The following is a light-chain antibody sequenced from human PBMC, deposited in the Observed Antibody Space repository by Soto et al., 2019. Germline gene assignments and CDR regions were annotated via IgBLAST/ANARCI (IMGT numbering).Light chain of an antibody. CDR1: ETVATN. CDR2: GAS. J-gene: IGKJ1*01. Sequence: VMTQAPATLSVSPGERATLACCASETVATNLAWYQHKPGQAPRLLISGASTRAAGISDRFRGSGSGTEFTLTISSLRSEDSAIYCCQQYFEWPPMPFGQANKVEI. V-gene: IGKV3-15*01. CDR3: QQYFEWPPMP.